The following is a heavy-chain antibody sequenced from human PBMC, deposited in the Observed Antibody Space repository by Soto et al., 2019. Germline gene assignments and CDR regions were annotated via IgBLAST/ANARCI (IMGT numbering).Heavy chain of an antibody. Sequence: GGSLRLSCVASGFTFRNNAMNWVRQAPGKGLEWVSYISRSGNTMYYGDYVKGRFTISRDNAENSVFLQMISLRAEDTAVYYCVREGRSSTSCNTGCAFDIWGQGTMVTVSS. CDR3: VREGRSSTSCNTGCAFDI. CDR1: GFTFRNNA. V-gene: IGHV3-48*03. J-gene: IGHJ3*02. D-gene: IGHD2-2*02. CDR2: ISRSGNTM.